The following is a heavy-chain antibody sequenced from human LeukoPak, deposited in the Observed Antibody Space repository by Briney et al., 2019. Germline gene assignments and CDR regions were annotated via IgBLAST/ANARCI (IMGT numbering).Heavy chain of an antibody. J-gene: IGHJ4*02. V-gene: IGHV3-33*01. Sequence: GMSLRLSCAASGFTFSRYAMHWVRQAPGKGLEWVAVIWYDGSNQYYVDSVKGRFTISRDSSKKMLYLQMNSLRAEDTAVYYCARDWYYDSSGYLPYWGQGTLVIVSS. CDR1: GFTFSRYA. CDR2: IWYDGSNQ. D-gene: IGHD3-22*01. CDR3: ARDWYYDSSGYLPY.